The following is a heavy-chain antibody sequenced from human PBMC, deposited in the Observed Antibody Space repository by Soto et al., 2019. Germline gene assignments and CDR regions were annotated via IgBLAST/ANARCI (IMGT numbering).Heavy chain of an antibody. CDR1: GYTFTGYH. CDR2: INTDSGGT. J-gene: IGHJ5*02. CDR3: ARWVGASNWFDP. D-gene: IGHD1-26*01. V-gene: IGHV1-2*02. Sequence: ASVKVSCKASGYTFTGYHIHWVRQAPGQGLEWMGWINTDSGGTLYAQKFQGRVTMTRDTSISTAYMEVGRLTSDDTAVYYCARWVGASNWFDPWGQGXLVTVSS.